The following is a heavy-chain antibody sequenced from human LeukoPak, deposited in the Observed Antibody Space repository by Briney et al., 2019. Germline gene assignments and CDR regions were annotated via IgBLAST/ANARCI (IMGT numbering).Heavy chain of an antibody. CDR3: ARDPLLGSPGIP. CDR1: GGSISSGGYS. V-gene: IGHV4-30-2*05. D-gene: IGHD3-10*01. CDR2: IYYSGST. Sequence: SQTLSLTCAVSGGSISSGGYSWSWIRQPPGKGLEWIGYIYYSGSTYYNPSLKSRVTISVDTSKNQFSLKLSSVTAADTAVYCCARDPLLGSPGIPWGQGTLVTVSS. J-gene: IGHJ5*02.